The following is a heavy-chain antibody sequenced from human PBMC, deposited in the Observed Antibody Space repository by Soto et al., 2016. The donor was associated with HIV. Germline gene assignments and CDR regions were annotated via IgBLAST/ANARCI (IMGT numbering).Heavy chain of an antibody. Sequence: QVQLVQSGAEVKKPGSSVKVSCKTSGETFTNCDISWVRQAPGQGFEWMGGIVPLFRTANYAQKFQGRVTITADESTSTAYMELSGLRYEDTAVYYCARDVYYFGSESYNRPPIWGQGTRVTVSS. D-gene: IGHD3-10*01. J-gene: IGHJ4*02. CDR3: ARDVYYFGSESYNRPPI. V-gene: IGHV1-69*13. CDR1: GETFTNCD. CDR2: IVPLFRTA.